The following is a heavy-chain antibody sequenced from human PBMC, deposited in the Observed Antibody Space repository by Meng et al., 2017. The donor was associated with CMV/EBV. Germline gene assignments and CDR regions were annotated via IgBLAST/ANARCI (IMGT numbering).Heavy chain of an antibody. Sequence: GGSLRLSCAASGFIFSRYGMHWVRQAPGKGLEWLTFIRFDGSAEYYVDSVKGRFSISRDSLKNTLYLQMNSLRPEDTAVYYCVKEGGVAAAGKGWFDHWGQGALVTVSS. CDR3: VKEGGVAAAGKGWFDH. CDR1: GFIFSRYG. CDR2: IRFDGSAE. V-gene: IGHV3-30*02. D-gene: IGHD6-13*01. J-gene: IGHJ5*02.